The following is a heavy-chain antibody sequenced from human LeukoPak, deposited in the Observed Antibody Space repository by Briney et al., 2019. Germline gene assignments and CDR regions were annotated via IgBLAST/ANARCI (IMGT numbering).Heavy chain of an antibody. J-gene: IGHJ4*02. V-gene: IGHV3-30*02. CDR1: GFIFSRYG. Sequence: PGGSLRLSCVASGFIFSRYGMHWVRQAPGKGLEWVAFIRYDGSNKYYADSVKGRFTISRDNSKNTLYLQMNSLRAEDTAVYYCAKDYNNFFDYWGQGTLVTVSS. CDR2: IRYDGSNK. D-gene: IGHD5-24*01. CDR3: AKDYNNFFDY.